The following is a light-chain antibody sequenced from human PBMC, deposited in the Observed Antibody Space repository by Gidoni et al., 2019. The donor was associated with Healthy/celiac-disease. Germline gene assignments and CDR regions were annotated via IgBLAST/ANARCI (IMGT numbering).Light chain of an antibody. CDR2: RNT. CDR3: AAWDDSLSGLWV. V-gene: IGLV1-47*01. J-gene: IGLJ3*02. CDR1: SSNIGSNY. Sequence: QSVLTQPPSASGTPGQRVTIPCSGSSSNIGSNYVYWYQQLPGTAPKLLIYRNTQRPSGVPDRFSGSKSGTSASLAISGLRSEDEADYYCAAWDDSLSGLWVFGGGTKLTVL.